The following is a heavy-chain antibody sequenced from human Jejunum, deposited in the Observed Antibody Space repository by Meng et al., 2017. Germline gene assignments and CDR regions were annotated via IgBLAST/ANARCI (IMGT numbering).Heavy chain of an antibody. CDR3: VARDGYNSPALGY. Sequence: QVQLQGSGPGLVKPSQTLSLTCTVSGGSLSSGGYYWNWIRQHAGRGLEWIGYIYYTGRTDYNPSLRSRVTISRDTSKNQFSLKVTSVTAADTAMYYCVARDGYNSPALGYWGQGNLVTVSS. CDR1: GGSLSSGGYY. J-gene: IGHJ4*02. V-gene: IGHV4-31*03. D-gene: IGHD5-24*01. CDR2: IYYTGRT.